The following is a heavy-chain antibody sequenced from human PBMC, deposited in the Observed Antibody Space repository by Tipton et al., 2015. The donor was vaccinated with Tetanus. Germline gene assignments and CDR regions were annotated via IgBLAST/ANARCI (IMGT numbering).Heavy chain of an antibody. CDR2: SWYDGTER. CDR3: AGEVDCRGGCWFAGDLDN. D-gene: IGHD2-15*01. Sequence: SLRLSCAASGFIFSSYGIHWVRQAPGKGLEWVAVSWYDGTERYYADSVKGRFTISRDNSKNSLYLQMNSIRAEDTVVYYCAGEVDCRGGCWFAGDLDNWGPGTQGTVSP. V-gene: IGHV3-33*08. J-gene: IGHJ4*02. CDR1: GFIFSSYG.